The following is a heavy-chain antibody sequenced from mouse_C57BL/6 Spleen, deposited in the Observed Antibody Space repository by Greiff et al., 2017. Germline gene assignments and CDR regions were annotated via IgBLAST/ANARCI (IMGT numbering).Heavy chain of an antibody. Sequence: VQLQQSGAELVKPGASVKISCKASGYAFSSYWMNWVKQRPGKGLEWIGQIYPGDGDTNYNGKFKGKATLTADKSSSTAYMQLSSLTSEDSAVYFCARRASYGSSYDYAMDYWGQGTSVTVSS. CDR3: ARRASYGSSYDYAMDY. CDR2: IYPGDGDT. D-gene: IGHD1-1*01. V-gene: IGHV1-80*01. J-gene: IGHJ4*01. CDR1: GYAFSSYW.